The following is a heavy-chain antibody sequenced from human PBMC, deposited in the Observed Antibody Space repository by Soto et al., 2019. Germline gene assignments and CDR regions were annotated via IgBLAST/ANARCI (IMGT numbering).Heavy chain of an antibody. V-gene: IGHV4-4*07. J-gene: IGHJ4*02. CDR1: GGSISSYY. CDR3: ARGNQVAMSDY. Sequence: QVQLQESGPGLVKPSETLSLTCAVSGGSISSYYWSWIRQPAGKGLEWIGRFYASGYTNYNPSLKSLVTTALATSKRQFPLRLSSVTAADTAMYYCARGNQVAMSDYWGQGTLVTVSS. CDR2: FYASGYT.